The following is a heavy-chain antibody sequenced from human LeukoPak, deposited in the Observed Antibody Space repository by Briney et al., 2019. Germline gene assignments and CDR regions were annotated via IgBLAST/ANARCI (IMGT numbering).Heavy chain of an antibody. CDR2: ISGSGGST. V-gene: IGHV3-23*01. D-gene: IGHD3-10*01. J-gene: IGHJ4*02. Sequence: GGSLRLSCAASGFTFSSYAMSWVRQAPGKGLEWVSAISGSGGSTYYADSVKGRFTISRDNSKNALYLQMNSLRAEDTAVYYCAKASVYYGSYYFDYWGQGTLVTVSS. CDR3: AKASVYYGSYYFDY. CDR1: GFTFSSYA.